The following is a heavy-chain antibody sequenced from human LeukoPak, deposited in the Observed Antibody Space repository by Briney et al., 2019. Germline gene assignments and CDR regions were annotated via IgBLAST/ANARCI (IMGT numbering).Heavy chain of an antibody. CDR2: ISSSSSYI. CDR3: AGATDFWSGYPDY. D-gene: IGHD3-3*01. Sequence: GGSLRLSCAASGFTFSSYSMNWVRQAPGKGLEWVSSISSSSSYIYYADSVKGRFTISRDNAKNSLYLQMNSLRAEDTAVYYCAGATDFWSGYPDYWGQGTLVTVSS. CDR1: GFTFSSYS. V-gene: IGHV3-21*01. J-gene: IGHJ4*02.